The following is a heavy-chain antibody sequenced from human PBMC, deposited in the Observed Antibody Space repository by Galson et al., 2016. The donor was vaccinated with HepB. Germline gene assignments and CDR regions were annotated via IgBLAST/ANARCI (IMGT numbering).Heavy chain of an antibody. CDR2: IWNDGRTT. V-gene: IGHV3-33*01. CDR3: ATDGPPTVVVGAAPDS. CDR1: GLSFSVRG. J-gene: IGHJ5*01. Sequence: SLRLSCATSGLSFSVRGMHWVRQAPGKGLEWVAVIWNDGRTTYYGDSVKGRFIISRDNSRGTLYLQMNSLRVDDTAIYYCATDGPPTVVVGAAPDSWGQGTLVTVSS. D-gene: IGHD2-15*01.